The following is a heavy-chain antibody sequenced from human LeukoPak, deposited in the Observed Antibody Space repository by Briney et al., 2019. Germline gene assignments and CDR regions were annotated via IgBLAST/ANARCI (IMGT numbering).Heavy chain of an antibody. J-gene: IGHJ3*02. V-gene: IGHV1-69*05. CDR2: IIPIFGTA. CDR1: GGTFSSYA. Sequence: SVKVSCKASGGTFSSYAISWVRQAPGQGLEWMGRIIPIFGTANYAQKFQGRVTLTTDESTSTAYMELSSLRSEDTAVYYCASPRYCSGGSCYVDAFDIWGQGTMVTVSS. CDR3: ASPRYCSGGSCYVDAFDI. D-gene: IGHD2-15*01.